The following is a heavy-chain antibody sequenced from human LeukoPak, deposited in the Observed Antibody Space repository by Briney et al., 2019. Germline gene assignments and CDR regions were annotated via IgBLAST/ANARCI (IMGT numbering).Heavy chain of an antibody. V-gene: IGHV4-4*07. CDR2: IYTSGST. J-gene: IGHJ3*02. D-gene: IGHD3-10*01. CDR3: ARAGWFGDLGAFDI. CDR1: GGSISSYY. Sequence: SETLSLTCTVSGGSISSYYWSWIRQPAGKGLEWIGRIYTSGSTNYNPSLKSRVTMSVDTSKNQFSLKLSSVTAADTAVYYCARAGWFGDLGAFDIWGQGTMVTVSS.